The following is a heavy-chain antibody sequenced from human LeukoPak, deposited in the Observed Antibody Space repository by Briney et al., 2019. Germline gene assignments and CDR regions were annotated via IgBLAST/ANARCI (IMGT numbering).Heavy chain of an antibody. Sequence: SETLSLTCAVYGGCFSGYYWSWIRQPPGKGLEWIGEINHSGSTNYNPSLKSRVTISVDTSKNQFSLKLSSVTAADTAVYYCARGDLRGRGYSYGLRYFDLWGRGTLVTVSS. J-gene: IGHJ2*01. CDR2: INHSGST. D-gene: IGHD5-18*01. CDR3: ARGDLRGRGYSYGLRYFDL. CDR1: GGCFSGYY. V-gene: IGHV4-34*01.